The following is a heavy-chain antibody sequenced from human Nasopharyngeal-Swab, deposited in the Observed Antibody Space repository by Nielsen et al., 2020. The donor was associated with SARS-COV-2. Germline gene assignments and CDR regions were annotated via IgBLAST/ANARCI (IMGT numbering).Heavy chain of an antibody. CDR1: GYTFTSYG. J-gene: IGHJ6*02. CDR2: ISAYNGNT. CDR3: ARGIVVVVAATIAYYYYGMDV. V-gene: IGHV1-18*01. Sequence: SVKVSCKASGYTFTSYGISWVRQAPGQGLEWMGWISAYNGNTNYAQKLQGRVTMTTDTSTSTAYMELRGLRSDDPAVYYCARGIVVVVAATIAYYYYGMDVWGQGTTVTVSS. D-gene: IGHD2-15*01.